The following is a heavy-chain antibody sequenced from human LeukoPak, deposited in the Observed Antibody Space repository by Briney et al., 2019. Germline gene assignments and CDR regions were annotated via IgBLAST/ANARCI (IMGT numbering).Heavy chain of an antibody. D-gene: IGHD3-10*01. V-gene: IGHV4-38-2*02. CDR3: ARGVRGVTYYYYYYMDV. J-gene: IGHJ6*03. Sequence: SETLSLTCTVSGDSISSGYFWGWIRQPPGKGLEWIGEINHSGSTNYNPSLKSRVTISVDTSKNQFSLKLSSVTAADTAVYYCARGVRGVTYYYYYYMDVWGKGTTVTVSS. CDR1: GDSISSGYF. CDR2: INHSGST.